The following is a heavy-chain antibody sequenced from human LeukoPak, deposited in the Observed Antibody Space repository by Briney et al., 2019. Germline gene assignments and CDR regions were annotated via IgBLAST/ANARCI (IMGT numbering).Heavy chain of an antibody. CDR3: HAYDILTGYYNG. CDR1: GYTFTSYY. D-gene: IGHD3-9*01. J-gene: IGHJ4*02. Sequence: ASVKVSCKASGYTFTSYYMHWVRQAPGQGLEWIGIINPSGGSTSYAQKFQGRVAMTRDTSTSTVYMELSSLRSEDTAVYYCHAYDILTGYYNGWGQGTLVTVSS. CDR2: INPSGGST. V-gene: IGHV1-46*01.